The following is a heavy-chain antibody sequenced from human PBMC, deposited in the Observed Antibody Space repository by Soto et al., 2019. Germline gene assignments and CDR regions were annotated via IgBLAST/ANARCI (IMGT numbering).Heavy chain of an antibody. V-gene: IGHV3-23*01. CDR3: AKDLSSSGWYVRGYFDY. D-gene: IGHD6-19*01. CDR1: GFTFSSYA. Sequence: GGSLRLSCAASGFTFSSYAMSWVRQAPEKGLEWVSAISGSGGSTYYADSVKGRFTISRDNSKNTLYLQMNSPRAEDTAVYYCAKDLSSSGWYVRGYFDYWGQGTLVTVSS. J-gene: IGHJ4*02. CDR2: ISGSGGST.